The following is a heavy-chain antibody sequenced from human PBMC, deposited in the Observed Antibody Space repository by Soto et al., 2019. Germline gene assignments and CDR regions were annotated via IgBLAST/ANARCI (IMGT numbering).Heavy chain of an antibody. CDR1: GFTFDDNA. J-gene: IGHJ4*02. CDR2: INWKSDI. D-gene: IGHD3-16*01. CDR3: AISQDRGGRTTFIY. Sequence: LRLSCAVSGFTFDDNAMHWVRQAPEKGLEWVSGINWKSDIGYADSVKGRVTISRDNAENSLYLQMNSLRAEDTALYYCAISQDRGGRTTFIYWGQGTQVTVSS. V-gene: IGHV3-9*01.